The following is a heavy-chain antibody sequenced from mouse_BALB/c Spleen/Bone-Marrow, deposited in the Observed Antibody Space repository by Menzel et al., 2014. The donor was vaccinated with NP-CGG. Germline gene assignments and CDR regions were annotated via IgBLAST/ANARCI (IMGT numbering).Heavy chain of an antibody. CDR1: GFSLXSYG. J-gene: IGHJ4*01. Sequence: VKVVESGPGLVAPSQSLSITCTVSGFSLXSYGVHWVRQPPGKGLEWLGVIWAGGSTNYNSALMSRLSISKDSSKSQVFLKMNSLQTDDTAMYYCARDGNYYGNYGTMDYWGQGTSVTVSS. CDR3: ARDGNYYGNYGTMDY. D-gene: IGHD2-1*01. V-gene: IGHV2-9*02. CDR2: IWAGGST.